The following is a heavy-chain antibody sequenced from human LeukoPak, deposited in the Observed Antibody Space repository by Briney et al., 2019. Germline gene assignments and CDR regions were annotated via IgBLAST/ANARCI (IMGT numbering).Heavy chain of an antibody. J-gene: IGHJ5*02. CDR3: ARDDVAWNDVHWFDP. Sequence: GGSLRLSCAASGFTFSYYTMNWVRQAPGKGLEWVSSINSIGSCMYYADSVKGRFTISRDNAKDSLYLQMSSLRAEDTAVYYCARDDVAWNDVHWFDPWGQGTLVTVSS. D-gene: IGHD1-1*01. CDR1: GFTFSYYT. CDR2: INSIGSCM. V-gene: IGHV3-21*01.